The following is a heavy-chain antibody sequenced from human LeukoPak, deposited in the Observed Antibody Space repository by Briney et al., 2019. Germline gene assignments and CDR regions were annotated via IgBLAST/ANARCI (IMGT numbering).Heavy chain of an antibody. Sequence: SETLSLTCDVSGDSISSDHWWSWVRQPPGKGLEWIGEIHHSWSTNYNPSLKSRVTISVDTSKNQFSLKLSSVTAADTAVYYCARDGGVDCGGDCLDWFDPWGQGTLVTVSS. CDR2: IHHSWST. V-gene: IGHV4-4*02. D-gene: IGHD2-21*02. J-gene: IGHJ5*02. CDR1: GDSISSDHW. CDR3: ARDGGVDCGGDCLDWFDP.